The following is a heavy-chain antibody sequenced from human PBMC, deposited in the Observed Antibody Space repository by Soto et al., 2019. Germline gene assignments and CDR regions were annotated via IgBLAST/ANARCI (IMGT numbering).Heavy chain of an antibody. J-gene: IGHJ5*02. Sequence: GPSVEVSCXASENTFSTYLVHWVRQVHGQGLEWMGWHNGYNGQTEYSQKFQGRVTITRDTSAKTAYLELRSLTSEDTAVYYCAGPHDRAGLGTWGQGTLVTVSS. D-gene: IGHD1-1*01. V-gene: IGHV1-3*01. CDR3: AGPHDRAGLGT. CDR1: ENTFSTYL. CDR2: HNGYNGQT.